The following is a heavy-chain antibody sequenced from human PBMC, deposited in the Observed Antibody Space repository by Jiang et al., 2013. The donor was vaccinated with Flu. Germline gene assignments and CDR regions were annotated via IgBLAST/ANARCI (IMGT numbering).Heavy chain of an antibody. V-gene: IGHV1-3*01. D-gene: IGHD6-13*01. CDR3: ARDLWGDGSSWPTDYWYFDL. J-gene: IGHJ2*01. Sequence: SGAEVKKPGASVKVSCKASGYTFTSYAMHWVRQAPGQRLEWMGWINAGNGNTKYSQKFQGRVTITRDTSASTAYMELSSLRSEDTAVYYCARDLWGDGSSWPTDYWYFDLWGRGTLVTVSS. CDR1: GYTFTSYA. CDR2: INAGNGNT.